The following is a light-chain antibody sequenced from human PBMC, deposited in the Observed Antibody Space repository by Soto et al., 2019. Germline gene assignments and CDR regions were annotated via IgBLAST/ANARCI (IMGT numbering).Light chain of an antibody. J-gene: IGKJ4*01. V-gene: IGKV1-39*01. CDR3: QQSYSAVT. CDR2: TAS. CDR1: QNINNY. Sequence: DIQMTQSPSSLSASVGDRVTIICRASQNINNYLNWYQQKPGKAPKLLIYTASSLQTGVPSRFSGSGSGTDFTLTITSLHSEDFATYYCQQSYSAVTFGGGTKVEIK.